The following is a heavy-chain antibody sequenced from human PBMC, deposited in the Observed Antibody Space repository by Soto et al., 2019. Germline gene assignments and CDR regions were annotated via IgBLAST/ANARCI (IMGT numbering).Heavy chain of an antibody. CDR1: GFTFSSYA. CDR3: AKGENSGSYEAQFYYYGMDV. Sequence: GGSLRLSCAASGFTFSSYAMSWVRQAPGKGLEWVSAISGSGGSTYYADSVKGRFTISRDNSKNTLYLQMNSLRAEDTAVYYCAKGENSGSYEAQFYYYGMDVWGQGTTVTVSS. V-gene: IGHV3-23*01. D-gene: IGHD1-26*01. J-gene: IGHJ6*02. CDR2: ISGSGGST.